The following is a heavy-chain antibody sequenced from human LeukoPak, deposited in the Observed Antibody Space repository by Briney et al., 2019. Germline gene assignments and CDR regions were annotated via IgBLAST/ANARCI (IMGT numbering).Heavy chain of an antibody. V-gene: IGHV3-11*01. D-gene: IGHD3-9*01. CDR2: ISSSGSTI. Sequence: PGGSLRLSCAASGFTFSDYYMSWIRQAPGKGLEWVSYISSSGSTIYYADSVKGRFTISRDNAKNSLYLQMNCLRAEDTAVYYCARSRPYYDILPYYYGMDVWGQGTTVTVSS. CDR1: GFTFSDYY. J-gene: IGHJ6*02. CDR3: ARSRPYYDILPYYYGMDV.